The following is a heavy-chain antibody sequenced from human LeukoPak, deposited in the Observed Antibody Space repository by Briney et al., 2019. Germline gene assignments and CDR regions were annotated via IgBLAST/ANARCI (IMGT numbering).Heavy chain of an antibody. J-gene: IGHJ5*02. V-gene: IGHV1-8*01. CDR1: GYTFTSYD. CDR3: ARGYCYSTSCYQNWFDP. D-gene: IGHD2-2*01. Sequence: ASVKVSCKASGYTFTSYDINWVRQATGQGLEWMGWMNPNNGSTGYAQKFQGRVTMTRNTSISTAYMELSSLRSEDSAVYYCARGYCYSTSCYQNWFDPWGQGTLVTVSS. CDR2: MNPNNGST.